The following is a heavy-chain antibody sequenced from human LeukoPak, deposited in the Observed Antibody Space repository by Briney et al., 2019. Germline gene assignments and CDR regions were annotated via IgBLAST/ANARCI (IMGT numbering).Heavy chain of an antibody. CDR2: IYYSGST. CDR1: GGSISSYY. J-gene: IGHJ5*02. D-gene: IGHD2-8*02. V-gene: IGHV4-59*12. CDR3: ARATSDTWWRWFAP. Sequence: SETLSLTCTVSGGSISSYYWSWIRQPPGKGLEWIGYIYYSGSTNYNPSLKSRVTISADTSKNQFSLKMNSLTAADTATYYCARATSDTWWRWFAPWGQGTLVTVSS.